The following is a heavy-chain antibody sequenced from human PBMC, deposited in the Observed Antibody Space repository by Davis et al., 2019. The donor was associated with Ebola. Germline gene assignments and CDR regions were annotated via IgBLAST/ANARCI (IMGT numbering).Heavy chain of an antibody. Sequence: GESLKISCTASGFSFSDYWMHWVRHTPRRGPEWVSRINPDGTNIAYADFVKGRFTISRDNTRNTLYVQMNSLGADDTALYYCAASVWPHTLAHWGQGTLVAVSS. CDR2: INPDGTNI. CDR1: GFSFSDYW. D-gene: IGHD6-19*01. V-gene: IGHV3-74*03. J-gene: IGHJ4*02. CDR3: AASVWPHTLAH.